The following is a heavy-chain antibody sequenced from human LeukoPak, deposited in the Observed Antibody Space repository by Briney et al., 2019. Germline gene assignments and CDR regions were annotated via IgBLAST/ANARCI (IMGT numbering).Heavy chain of an antibody. V-gene: IGHV3-23*01. CDR3: ARRATTERGHSYGLDF. D-gene: IGHD5-18*01. Sequence: PGGSLRLSCSASGFQFGDHAMTWVRQVPGKGLQWVSSLSGSGRSTYYADSVKGRFTISRDNAKNSLYLQMNSLRAEDTAMYYCARRATTERGHSYGLDFWGQGTLVTVSS. CDR1: GFQFGDHA. J-gene: IGHJ4*02. CDR2: LSGSGRST.